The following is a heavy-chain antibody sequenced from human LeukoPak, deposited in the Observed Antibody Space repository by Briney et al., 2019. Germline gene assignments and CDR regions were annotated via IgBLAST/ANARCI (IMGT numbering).Heavy chain of an antibody. D-gene: IGHD2-21*02. CDR1: GFTFGDYA. CDR2: IRTKAYGGTT. J-gene: IGHJ3*02. Sequence: GGSLRLSCTASGFTFGDYAVSWVRQAPGKGLEWVGFIRTKAYGGTTEYAASVNGRFTISRDDSKSIAYVQMNSLKTEDTAVYYCSRAPRLGDKYDAVDIWGQGTVVTVSS. V-gene: IGHV3-49*04. CDR3: SRAPRLGDKYDAVDI.